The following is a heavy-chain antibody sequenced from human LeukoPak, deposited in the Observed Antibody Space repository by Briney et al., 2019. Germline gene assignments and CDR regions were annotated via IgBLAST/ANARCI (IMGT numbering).Heavy chain of an antibody. CDR1: GYTFTSYD. D-gene: IGHD3-9*01. V-gene: IGHV1-8*01. CDR3: ARVSRRYGTPDR. J-gene: IGHJ4*02. CDR2: MNPNSGNT. Sequence: GASVKVSCKASGYTFTSYDINWVRQANGQGLEWMGWMNPNSGNTGYAQKFQGRVTMTRNTSISTAYMELSSLRSEDTAVYYCARVSRRYGTPDRWGQGTLVTVSS.